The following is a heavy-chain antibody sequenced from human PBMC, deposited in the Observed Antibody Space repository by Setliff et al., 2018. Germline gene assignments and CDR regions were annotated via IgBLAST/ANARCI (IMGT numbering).Heavy chain of an antibody. V-gene: IGHV1-18*01. Sequence: ASVKVSCKASGYTLINYGISWVRQAPGQGLEWMGWIGAYTGNTNYAQKFQGRVTMTTDTSTSTAYMELRSLRSDDTAVYYCERLVRYCTATACQRTSGDDLWGQGTLVTVSS. J-gene: IGHJ5*02. CDR3: ERLVRYCTATACQRTSGDDL. D-gene: IGHD2-8*01. CDR1: GYTLINYG. CDR2: IGAYTGNT.